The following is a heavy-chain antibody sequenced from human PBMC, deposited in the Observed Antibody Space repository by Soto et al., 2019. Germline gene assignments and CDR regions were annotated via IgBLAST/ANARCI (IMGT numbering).Heavy chain of an antibody. CDR2: IKQDGSEK. V-gene: IGHV3-7*03. CDR3: TGRIVATEPVFDS. CDR1: GFTFSSYW. Sequence: GGSLRLSCAASGFTFSSYWMSWVRQAPGKGLEWVANIKQDGSEKYYVDSVKGRFTVSRDDSNSTAYLQMNSLKSEDTAVYFCTGRIVATEPVFDSWGQGTLVTVSS. J-gene: IGHJ4*02. D-gene: IGHD5-12*01.